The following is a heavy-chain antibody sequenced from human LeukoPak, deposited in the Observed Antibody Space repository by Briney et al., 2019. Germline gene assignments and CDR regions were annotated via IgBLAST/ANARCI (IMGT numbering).Heavy chain of an antibody. Sequence: SETLSLTCTVSGGSISSHYWSWIRQPPGKGLEWIGYIYYSGSTNYNPSLKSRVTISVDTSKNQFSLKLSSVTAADTAVYYCARAEIYYYYYMDVWGKGTTVTVSS. V-gene: IGHV4-59*11. CDR2: IYYSGST. D-gene: IGHD5-24*01. CDR1: GGSISSHY. J-gene: IGHJ6*03. CDR3: ARAEIYYYYYMDV.